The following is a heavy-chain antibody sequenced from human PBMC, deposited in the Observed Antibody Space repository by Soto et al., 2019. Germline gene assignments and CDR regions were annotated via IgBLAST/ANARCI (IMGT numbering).Heavy chain of an antibody. V-gene: IGHV1-18*04. CDR3: ARGGTRVEQQLVGYYYYGMDV. D-gene: IGHD6-13*01. J-gene: IGHJ6*02. CDR2: ISAYNGNT. CDR1: GYTFTSYF. Sequence: SVRGCFAGSGYTFTSYFIGWVRQDPVQGLDGMGWISAYNGNTNYAQKRQGRVTMTTDTSTSTAYMELRSLRSDDTAVYYCARGGTRVEQQLVGYYYYGMDVWGHGTTVTVSS.